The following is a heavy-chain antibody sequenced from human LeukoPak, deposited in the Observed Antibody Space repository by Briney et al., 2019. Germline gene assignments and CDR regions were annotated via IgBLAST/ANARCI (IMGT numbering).Heavy chain of an antibody. CDR3: AKEAVAGRDY. D-gene: IGHD6-19*01. J-gene: IGHJ4*02. CDR1: GFTFSSYG. V-gene: IGHV3-30*18. CDR2: ISYDGSNK. Sequence: GGSLRLSCAASGFTFSSYGTHWVRQAPGKGLEWVAVISYDGSNKYYADSVKGRFTISRDNSKNTLYLQMNSLRAEDTAVYYCAKEAVAGRDYWGQGTLVTVSS.